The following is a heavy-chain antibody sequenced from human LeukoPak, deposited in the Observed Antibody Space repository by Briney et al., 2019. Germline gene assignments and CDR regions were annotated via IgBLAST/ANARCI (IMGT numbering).Heavy chain of an antibody. Sequence: TSQTLSLTCTVSGGSVSSGTYYLNWIRQPAEKGLEWIGRMYTSGRTNYNPSLKSRVTISVDTSKNQFSLKLTSVTAADTAVYYCASQTLTDDAFDIWGQGTMVTVSS. V-gene: IGHV4-61*02. J-gene: IGHJ3*02. CDR1: GGSVSSGTYY. D-gene: IGHD1-20*01. CDR2: MYTSGRT. CDR3: ASQTLTDDAFDI.